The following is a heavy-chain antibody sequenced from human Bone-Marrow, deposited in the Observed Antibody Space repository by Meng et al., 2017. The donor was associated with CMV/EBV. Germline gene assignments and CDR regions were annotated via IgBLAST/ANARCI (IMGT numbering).Heavy chain of an antibody. V-gene: IGHV3-23*01. Sequence: GGSLRLSCAASGFTFSSHAMSWVRQAPGKGLEWVSSMSASGGSTHYADSVKGRFTISRDNAKNSLYLQMNSLRAEDTALYYCAKDIGGGEEDYWGQGTLVTVSS. J-gene: IGHJ4*02. D-gene: IGHD3-10*01. CDR1: GFTFSSHA. CDR2: MSASGGST. CDR3: AKDIGGGEEDY.